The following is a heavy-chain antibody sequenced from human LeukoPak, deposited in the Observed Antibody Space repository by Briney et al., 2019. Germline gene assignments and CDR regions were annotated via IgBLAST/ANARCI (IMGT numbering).Heavy chain of an antibody. CDR1: GGSISSYY. J-gene: IGHJ4*02. CDR3: ATRYYDILTGYSGPLDY. D-gene: IGHD3-9*01. Sequence: SETLSLTCTVSGGSISSYYWSWIRQPPGKGLEWIGYIYYSGSTNYNPSLKSRVTISVDTSKNQFSLKLSSVTAADTAVYYCATRYYDILTGYSGPLDYWGQGTLVTVSS. V-gene: IGHV4-59*01. CDR2: IYYSGST.